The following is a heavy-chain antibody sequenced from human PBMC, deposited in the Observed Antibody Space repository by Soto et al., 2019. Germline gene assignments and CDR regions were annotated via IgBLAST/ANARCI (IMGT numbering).Heavy chain of an antibody. D-gene: IGHD2-2*01. CDR2: IIPILGTA. CDR3: ARSPSLEDCSSTSCPPYYFYYYGMDV. J-gene: IGHJ6*02. Sequence: SVKVTCKDSGGSFSSYAISWVRQAAGQGLEWMGRIIPILGTANYAQKFQGRVTITADESTSTAYMEVSSLRSEDTAVYYCARSPSLEDCSSTSCPPYYFYYYGMDVWGQGTTVTVAS. V-gene: IGHV1-69*11. CDR1: GGSFSSYA.